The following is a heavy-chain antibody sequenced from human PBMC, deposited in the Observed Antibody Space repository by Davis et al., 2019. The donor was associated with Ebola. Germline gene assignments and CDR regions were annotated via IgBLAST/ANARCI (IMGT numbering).Heavy chain of an antibody. CDR3: ARDRGAVGFGELLLSSYYYGMDV. CDR2: IRYDGINT. CDR1: GFTFSSYG. D-gene: IGHD3-10*01. V-gene: IGHV3-30*02. J-gene: IGHJ6*02. Sequence: GESLKISCAASGFTFSSYGMHWVRQAPGKGLEWVAFIRYDGINTYYADSVKGRFTISRDNSKNTLYLQMNSLRAEDTAVYYCARDRGAVGFGELLLSSYYYGMDVWGQGTTVTVSS.